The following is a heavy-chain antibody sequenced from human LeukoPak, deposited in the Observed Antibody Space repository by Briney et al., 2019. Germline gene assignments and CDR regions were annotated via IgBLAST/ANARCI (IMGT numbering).Heavy chain of an antibody. CDR2: VRYDPSPT. Sequence: VGSLRLSCAASGFNLSIYGMYWVRQAPGEGLERVTFVRYDPSPTVYADSVQCRFAISRDNSKNTVYLQMNSLRVEDPALYFCVKDQGECPGSRCYLRFLEYWGQGTLVIVSS. D-gene: IGHD3-3*01. CDR3: VKDQGECPGSRCYLRFLEY. J-gene: IGHJ4*02. CDR1: GFNLSIYG. V-gene: IGHV3-30*02.